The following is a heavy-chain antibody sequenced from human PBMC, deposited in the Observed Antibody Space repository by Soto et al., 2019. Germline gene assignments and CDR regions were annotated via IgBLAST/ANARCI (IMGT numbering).Heavy chain of an antibody. Sequence: ASVKVSCKASGYTFTSYGISWVRQAPGQGLEWMGWISAYNGNTNYAQKIQGRVTMTTDTSTSTAYMELRSLRSDDTAVYYCARRVVVAATPAFDIWGQGTMVTVSS. CDR1: GYTFTSYG. CDR2: ISAYNGNT. D-gene: IGHD2-15*01. CDR3: ARRVVVAATPAFDI. J-gene: IGHJ3*02. V-gene: IGHV1-18*01.